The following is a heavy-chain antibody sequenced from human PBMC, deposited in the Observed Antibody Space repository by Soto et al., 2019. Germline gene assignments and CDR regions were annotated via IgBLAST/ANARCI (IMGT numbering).Heavy chain of an antibody. CDR2: ISGYNGDT. J-gene: IGHJ6*02. V-gene: IGHV1-18*01. CDR3: AREGVAPYYYYGMDV. CDR1: GYTFTRYG. D-gene: IGHD5-12*01. Sequence: ASVKVSCKASGYTFTRYGISWVRQAPGQGLEWMGWISGYNGDTNYAQKFQGRVTMTVDTSTTTAFMELTSLTSDDRAVYYCAREGVAPYYYYGMDVWGQETPVSVS.